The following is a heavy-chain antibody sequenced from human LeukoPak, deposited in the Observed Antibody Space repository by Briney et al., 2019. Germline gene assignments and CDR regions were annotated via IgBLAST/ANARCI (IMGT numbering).Heavy chain of an antibody. V-gene: IGHV4-4*07. J-gene: IGHJ4*02. CDR2: VYTSGST. Sequence: PSETLSLTCTVSGGSISGYYWSWIRQPAGKRLEWIGRVYTSGSTNYNPSLKSRATMSVDTSRNQFSLKLTSVTAADTAVYYCARGDFWNGYYNYWGQGTLVTFSS. CDR3: ARGDFWNGYYNY. CDR1: GGSISGYY. D-gene: IGHD3-3*01.